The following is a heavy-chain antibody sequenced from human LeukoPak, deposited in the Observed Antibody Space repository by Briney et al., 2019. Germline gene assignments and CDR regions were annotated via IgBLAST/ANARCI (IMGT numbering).Heavy chain of an antibody. V-gene: IGHV3-48*04. D-gene: IGHD6-6*01. J-gene: IGHJ4*02. CDR1: GFIFSSYG. CDR3: ARSSRLTFDY. Sequence: GGSLRLSCAASGFIFSSYGMNWVRQAPGKGLEWVSYISSSGSTIYYADSVKGRFTISRDNAKNSLYLQMNSLRAEDTAVYYCARSSRLTFDYWGQGTLVTVSS. CDR2: ISSSGSTI.